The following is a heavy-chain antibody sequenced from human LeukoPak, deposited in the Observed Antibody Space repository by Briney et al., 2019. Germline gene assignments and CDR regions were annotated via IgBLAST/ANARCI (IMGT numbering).Heavy chain of an antibody. J-gene: IGHJ4*02. CDR3: ARVGHNYDSSGYYSFDY. V-gene: IGHV4-39*07. CDR1: GGSISSTNNY. CDR2: INHSGST. D-gene: IGHD3-22*01. Sequence: SETLSLTCTVSGGSISSTNNYWGWIRQPPGKGLEWIGEINHSGSTNYNPSLKSRVTISVDTSKNQFSLKLSSVTAADTAVYYCARVGHNYDSSGYYSFDYWGQGTLVTVSS.